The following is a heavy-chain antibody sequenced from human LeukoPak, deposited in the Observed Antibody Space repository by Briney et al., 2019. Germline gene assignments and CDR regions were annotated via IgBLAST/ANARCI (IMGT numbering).Heavy chain of an antibody. V-gene: IGHV3-21*01. CDR1: GFTFSSYN. Sequence: GGSLRLSRAASGFTFSSYNMNWVPQAPGKGLEWVSSISSSSSYIYYAESVKGLFTISRDNAKNSLYLQMNSLRAEDTAVFYCTRLSSGWSDFWGQGTLVTVSS. CDR3: TRLSSGWSDF. CDR2: ISSSSSYI. D-gene: IGHD6-19*01. J-gene: IGHJ4*02.